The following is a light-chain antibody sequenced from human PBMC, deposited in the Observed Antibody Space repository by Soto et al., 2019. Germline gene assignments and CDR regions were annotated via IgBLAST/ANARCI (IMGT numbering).Light chain of an antibody. CDR1: SSNIGNNY. J-gene: IGLJ2*01. CDR3: GTWDSSLSVGVV. V-gene: IGLV1-51*01. Sequence: ELTQPPSVSAAPGQTVTISCSGSSSNIGNNYVSWYQQLPGTAPKLLIYDNNKRPSGIPDRFSGSKSGTSATLGITGLQTGDEADYYCGTWDSSLSVGVVFGGGTKLTVL. CDR2: DNN.